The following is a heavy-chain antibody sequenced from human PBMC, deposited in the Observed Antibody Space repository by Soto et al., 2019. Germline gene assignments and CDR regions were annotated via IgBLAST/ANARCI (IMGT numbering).Heavy chain of an antibody. CDR3: AREAYYFDY. J-gene: IGHJ4*02. CDR1: GFTFSSYA. V-gene: IGHV3-30-3*01. CDR2: ISYDGSNK. Sequence: QVQLVESGGGVVQPGRSPRLSCAASGFTFSSYAMHWVRQAPGKGLEWVAVISYDGSNKYYADSVKGRFTISRDNSKNTLYLQMNSLRAEDTAVYYCAREAYYFDYWGQGTLVTVSS.